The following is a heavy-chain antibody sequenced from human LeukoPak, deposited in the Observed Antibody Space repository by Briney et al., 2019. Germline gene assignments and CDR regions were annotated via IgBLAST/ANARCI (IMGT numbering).Heavy chain of an antibody. V-gene: IGHV4-61*05. D-gene: IGHD3-22*01. CDR2: IYYSGST. Sequence: SETLSLTCTVSGGSISSSSYYWGWIRQPPGKGLEWIGYIYYSGSTNYNPSLKSRVTISVDTSKNQFSLKLSSVTAADTAVYYCARSPYYYDSSGYALDIWGQGTMVTVSS. J-gene: IGHJ3*02. CDR3: ARSPYYYDSSGYALDI. CDR1: GGSISSSSYY.